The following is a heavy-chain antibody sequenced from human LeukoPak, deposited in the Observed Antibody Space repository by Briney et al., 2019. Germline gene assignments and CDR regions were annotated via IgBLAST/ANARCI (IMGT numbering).Heavy chain of an antibody. CDR1: GFAFSSYA. CDR3: ARVGTYGSGSYLSWLDY. D-gene: IGHD3-10*01. Sequence: PGGSLRLSCAASGFAFSSYAMSWVRQPPGKGLEWIGYIYYSGSTNYNPSLKSRVTISVDTSKNQFSLKLSSVTAADTAVYYCARVGTYGSGSYLSWLDYWGQGTLVTVSS. J-gene: IGHJ4*02. CDR2: IYYSGST. V-gene: IGHV4-59*01.